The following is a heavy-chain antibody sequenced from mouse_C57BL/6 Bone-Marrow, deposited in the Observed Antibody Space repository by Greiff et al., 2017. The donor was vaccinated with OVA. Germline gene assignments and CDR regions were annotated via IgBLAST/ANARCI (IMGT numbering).Heavy chain of an antibody. CDR2: FTMYSDAT. CDR1: YFAFMASA. D-gene: IGHD1-1*01. Sequence: LQQSGAELARPGASVKLSCKDSYFAFMASAMHLVKQRPGHGLEWIGSFTMYSDATEYSENFKGKATLTANTSSSTAYMELSSLTSEDSAVYYCARSGFGGSSYDYAMDYWGQGTSVTVSS. V-gene: IGHV1-49*01. CDR3: ARSGFGGSSYDYAMDY. J-gene: IGHJ4*01.